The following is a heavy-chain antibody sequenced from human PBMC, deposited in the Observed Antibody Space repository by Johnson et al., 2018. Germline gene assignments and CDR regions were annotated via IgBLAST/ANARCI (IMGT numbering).Heavy chain of an antibody. CDR1: EFTFSIYW. CDR2: IKQDGSEK. J-gene: IGHJ6*02. V-gene: IGHV3-7*01. Sequence: EVQLVESGGCLVQPGGSLRLSCSASEFTFSIYWMSWVRQAPGKGLEWVANIKQDGSEKYYVDSVRGRFTISRDNAKNSLDLQMNSLRAEDTAVYFCARDQRALCTSTSCYTYYYYYGIDVWGQGTTVTVSS. D-gene: IGHD2-2*02. CDR3: ARDQRALCTSTSCYTYYYYYGIDV.